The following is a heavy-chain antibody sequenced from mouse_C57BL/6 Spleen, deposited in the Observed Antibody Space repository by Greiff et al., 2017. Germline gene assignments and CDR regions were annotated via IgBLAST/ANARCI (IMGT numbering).Heavy chain of an antibody. D-gene: IGHD6-2*01. J-gene: IGHJ2*01. CDR1: GFTFSSYA. Sequence: EVKLVESGGGLVKPGGSLKLSCAASGFTFSSYAMSWVRQTPEKRLEWVATISDGGSYTYYPDNVKGRFTISKDNAENNLYLQMSHLKSEDTAMYYCARGKESLGGSDFGYWGQGTTLTVSS. CDR2: ISDGGSYT. CDR3: ARGKESLGGSDFGY. V-gene: IGHV5-4*03.